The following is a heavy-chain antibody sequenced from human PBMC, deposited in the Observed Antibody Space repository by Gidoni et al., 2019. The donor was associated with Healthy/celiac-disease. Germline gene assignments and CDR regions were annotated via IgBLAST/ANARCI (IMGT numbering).Heavy chain of an antibody. CDR2: ISSSSSYI. V-gene: IGHV3-21*01. Sequence: EVQLVESGGGLVKPGGSLRVSCAASGFTFSSYSMNWVRQAPGKGLGWVSSISSSSSYIYYADSVKGRFTISRDNAKNSLYLQMNSLRAEDTAVYYCAREMATIFPYFDYWGQGTLVTVSS. J-gene: IGHJ4*02. CDR1: GFTFSSYS. D-gene: IGHD5-12*01. CDR3: AREMATIFPYFDY.